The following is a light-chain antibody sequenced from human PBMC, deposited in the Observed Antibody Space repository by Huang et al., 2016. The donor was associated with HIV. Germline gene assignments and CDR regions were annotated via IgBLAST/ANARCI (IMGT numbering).Light chain of an antibody. CDR2: DAS. Sequence: DIQMTQSPSSLYASVGDRVTITCQASHDITNYLNWYQQKPGKAPKLLIYDASNLETGVPSRFSGSGSGTDFTFTISSLQPEDIATYYCQQYDNLPLTFGGGTKVEIK. CDR1: HDITNY. CDR3: QQYDNLPLT. J-gene: IGKJ4*01. V-gene: IGKV1-33*01.